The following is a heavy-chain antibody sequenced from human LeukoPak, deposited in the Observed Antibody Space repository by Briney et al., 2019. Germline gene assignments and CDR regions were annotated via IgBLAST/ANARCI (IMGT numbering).Heavy chain of an antibody. J-gene: IGHJ4*02. CDR1: GFTFSSYA. CDR3: ARGLNNDDWNSFNY. V-gene: IGHV3-23*01. D-gene: IGHD1-1*01. Sequence: GGSLRLSCAASGFTFSSYAMSWVRQAPGKGLEWVSAISGSGGSTYYADSVKGRFTISRDNTKNTPYLEMNSLRAEDTAVYYCARGLNNDDWNSFNYWGQGTLVTVSS. CDR2: ISGSGGST.